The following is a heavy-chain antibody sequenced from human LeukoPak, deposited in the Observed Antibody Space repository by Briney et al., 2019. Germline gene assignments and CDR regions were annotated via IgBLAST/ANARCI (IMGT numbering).Heavy chain of an antibody. CDR3: AKPLPGTHYYFDY. CDR2: IGDGDDGT. Sequence: PGGSLRLSCAASGFTFSTYAMNWVRQAPGKGLEWVSRIGDGDDGTYYADSVKGRFTISRDNSKNTLYLQMNSLRAEDTAVYYCAKPLPGTHYYFDYWGQGTLVTVSS. J-gene: IGHJ4*02. D-gene: IGHD2-15*01. CDR1: GFTFSTYA. V-gene: IGHV3-23*01.